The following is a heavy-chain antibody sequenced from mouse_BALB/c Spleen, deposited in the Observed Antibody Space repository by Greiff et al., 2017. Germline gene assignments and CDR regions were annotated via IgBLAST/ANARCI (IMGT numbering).Heavy chain of an antibody. CDR2: IWSGGST. D-gene: IGHD1-2*01. J-gene: IGHJ4*01. V-gene: IGHV2-2*02. Sequence: VQLQQSGPGLVQPSQSLSITCTVSGFSLTSYGVHWVRQSPGKGLEWLGVIWSGGSTDYNAAFISRLSISKDNSKSQVFFIMNSLQANDTAIYYCARSFITTATYAMDYWGQGTSVTVSS. CDR1: GFSLTSYG. CDR3: ARSFITTATYAMDY.